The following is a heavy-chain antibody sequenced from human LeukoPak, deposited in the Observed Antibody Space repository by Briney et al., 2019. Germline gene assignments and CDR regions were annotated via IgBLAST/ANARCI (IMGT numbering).Heavy chain of an antibody. Sequence: ASVKVSCKASGYTFTGYYMHWVRQAPGQGLEWMGWINPYSGGTNYAQKFQGRVTMTRDTSISTAYMELSRLRSDDTAVYYCARDNVVVPAAILPLDYWGQGTLVTVSS. D-gene: IGHD2-2*01. CDR2: INPYSGGT. J-gene: IGHJ4*02. V-gene: IGHV1-2*02. CDR3: ARDNVVVPAAILPLDY. CDR1: GYTFTGYY.